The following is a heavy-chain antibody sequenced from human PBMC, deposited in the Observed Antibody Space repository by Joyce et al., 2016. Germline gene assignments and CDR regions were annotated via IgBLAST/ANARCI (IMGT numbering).Heavy chain of an antibody. Sequence: QVQLVESGGGVVQPGRSLRLSCAASGFTFRSHGMHWVRQAPGKGLEWVAATSYDGSNKYYADSVKGRFTISRENSKNTLYLQMNSLRAEDTAVYYCAKGVDRITMIVVDWGQGTMVTVSS. CDR2: TSYDGSNK. CDR1: GFTFRSHG. D-gene: IGHD3-22*01. V-gene: IGHV3-30*18. CDR3: AKGVDRITMIVVD. J-gene: IGHJ3*01.